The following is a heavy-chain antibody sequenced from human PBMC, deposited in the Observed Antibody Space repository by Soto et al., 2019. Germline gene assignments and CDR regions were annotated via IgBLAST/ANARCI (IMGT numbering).Heavy chain of an antibody. Sequence: SGPTLVNPTQTLKLTCTFSGFSLTTGGMCVHWLRQPPGKAIEWLARIDWDGDEHHSTSLRTRLSISKDTSKNQVVLTLTNVDPGDSATYYCARAGLGMQVGAIDYWGQGTLVTVSS. J-gene: IGHJ4*02. D-gene: IGHD1-26*01. V-gene: IGHV2-70*11. CDR2: IDWDGDE. CDR1: GFSLTTGGMC. CDR3: ARAGLGMQVGAIDY.